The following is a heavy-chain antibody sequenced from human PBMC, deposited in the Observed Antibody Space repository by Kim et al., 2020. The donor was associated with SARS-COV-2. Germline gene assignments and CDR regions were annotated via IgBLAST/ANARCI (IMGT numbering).Heavy chain of an antibody. D-gene: IGHD1-26*01. Sequence: GESLKISCKGSGYSFTSYWIGWVRQMPGKGLEWMGIIYPGDSDTRYSPSFQGQVTISADKSISTAYLQWSSLKASDTAMYYCARRSGVKWELQGALFDYWGQGTLVTVSS. CDR3: ARRSGVKWELQGALFDY. CDR1: GYSFTSYW. J-gene: IGHJ4*02. V-gene: IGHV5-51*01. CDR2: IYPGDSDT.